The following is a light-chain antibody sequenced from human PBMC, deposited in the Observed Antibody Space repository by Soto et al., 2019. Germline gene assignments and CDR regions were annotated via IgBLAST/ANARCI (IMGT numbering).Light chain of an antibody. CDR2: GAS. V-gene: IGKV3-15*01. CDR3: QQRNIWPPVT. Sequence: VMTQSPATLSVSPGERATLSCRASQSVSSNLAWYQQKPGQAPRLLIYGASTRATGIPARFSGSGSGTDFTLTISSLEPEDFAVYYCQQRNIWPPVTFGQGTRLEN. CDR1: QSVSSN. J-gene: IGKJ5*01.